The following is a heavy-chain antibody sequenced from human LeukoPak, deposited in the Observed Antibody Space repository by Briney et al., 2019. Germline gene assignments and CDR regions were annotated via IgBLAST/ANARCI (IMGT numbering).Heavy chain of an antibody. CDR1: GGSISSRTYY. V-gene: IGHV4-39*01. CDR2: IYYSGST. Sequence: SETLSLTCTVSGGSISSRTYYWGWIRQPPGKGLEWIGSIYYSGSTYYNPSLKSRVTISVDTSNNQFSLKLSSMTAADTAVYYCASKYCSSTSCAIGLVDYWGQGTLVTVSS. D-gene: IGHD2-2*01. J-gene: IGHJ4*02. CDR3: ASKYCSSTSCAIGLVDY.